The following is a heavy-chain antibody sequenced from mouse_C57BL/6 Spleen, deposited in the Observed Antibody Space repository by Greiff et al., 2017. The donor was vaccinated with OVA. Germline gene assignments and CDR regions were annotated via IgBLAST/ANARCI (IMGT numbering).Heavy chain of an antibody. Sequence: VKVVESGAELVKPGASVKISCKASGYAFSSYWMNWVKQRPGKGLEWIGQIYPGDGDTNYNGKFKGKATLTADKSSSTAYMQLSSLTSEDSAVYFCARCPGNYEWYFDVWGTGTTVTVSS. CDR3: ARCPGNYEWYFDV. CDR1: GYAFSSYW. D-gene: IGHD2-1*01. V-gene: IGHV1-80*01. J-gene: IGHJ1*03. CDR2: IYPGDGDT.